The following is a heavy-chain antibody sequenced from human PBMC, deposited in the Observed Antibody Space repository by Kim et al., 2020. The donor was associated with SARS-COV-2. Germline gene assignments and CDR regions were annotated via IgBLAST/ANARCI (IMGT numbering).Heavy chain of an antibody. CDR2: NT. Sequence: NTGYAQTFQGRVTMTRITSISTAYMERSSMRSEDTAVYYCAARGELGFDYWGQGTLVTVSS. D-gene: IGHD1-26*01. CDR3: AARGELGFDY. V-gene: IGHV1-8*01. J-gene: IGHJ4*02.